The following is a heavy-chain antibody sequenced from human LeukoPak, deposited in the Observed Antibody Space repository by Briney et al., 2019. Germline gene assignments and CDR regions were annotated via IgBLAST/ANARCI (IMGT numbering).Heavy chain of an antibody. V-gene: IGHV4-59*01. CDR3: ARSSGYEYYFDY. CDR2: IYYSGST. Sequence: SETLSLTCTVSGGSISSYYWSWIRQPPGKGLEWIGYIYYSGSTDYNPSLKSRVTISVDTSKNQFSLKLSSVTAADTAVYYCARSSGYEYYFDYWGQGTLVTVSS. J-gene: IGHJ4*02. CDR1: GGSISSYY. D-gene: IGHD5-12*01.